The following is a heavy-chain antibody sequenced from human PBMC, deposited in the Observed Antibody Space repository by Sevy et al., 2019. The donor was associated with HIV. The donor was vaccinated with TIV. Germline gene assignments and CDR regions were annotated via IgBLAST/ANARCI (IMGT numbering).Heavy chain of an antibody. CDR3: AKDAGDYGGYAYGMDV. J-gene: IGHJ6*02. Sequence: GGSLRLSCAASGFTFSSYGMHWVRQAPGKGLEWVAVISYDGSNKYYADSVKGRFTISRDNSKNTLYLQMNSLRAEDTAVYYCAKDAGDYGGYAYGMDVWGQGTTVTVSS. D-gene: IGHD4-17*01. CDR1: GFTFSSYG. V-gene: IGHV3-30*18. CDR2: ISYDGSNK.